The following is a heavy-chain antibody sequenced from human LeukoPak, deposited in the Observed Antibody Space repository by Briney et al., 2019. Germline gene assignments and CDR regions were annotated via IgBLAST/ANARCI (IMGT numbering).Heavy chain of an antibody. CDR1: GFTFSSYA. D-gene: IGHD6-6*01. CDR3: AKVKESIAAYPRDFYFDY. CDR2: ISCWGGST. Sequence: GGSLRLSCVASGFTFSSYAMSWVRQAPGKGLEGVSAISCWGGSTYYADSVKGRFTISRDNSKNTLYLQMNSLRAEDTAVYYCAKVKESIAAYPRDFYFDYWGQGTLVTVSS. J-gene: IGHJ4*02. V-gene: IGHV3-23*01.